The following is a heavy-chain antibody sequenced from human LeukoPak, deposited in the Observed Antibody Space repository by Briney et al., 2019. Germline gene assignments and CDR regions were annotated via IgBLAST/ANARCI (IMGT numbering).Heavy chain of an antibody. V-gene: IGHV3-23*01. Sequence: GGSLRLSCAASGLTFSSYAMSWVRQAPGKGLEWVSAISGSGGSTCYADSVKGRFTISRDNSKNTLYLQMNSLRAEDTAVYYCAKRFWSERLNTVTNYYYYMDVWGKGTTVTVSS. CDR1: GLTFSSYA. D-gene: IGHD4-11*01. CDR3: AKRFWSERLNTVTNYYYYMDV. J-gene: IGHJ6*03. CDR2: ISGSGGST.